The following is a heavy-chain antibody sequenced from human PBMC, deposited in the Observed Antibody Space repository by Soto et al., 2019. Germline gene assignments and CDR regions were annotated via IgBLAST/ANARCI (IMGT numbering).Heavy chain of an antibody. CDR2: IIPIYGTA. Sequence: GASVKVSCKASGGTFSTYAISWVRQAPGQGLEWMGGIIPIYGTANYAQKFQGRLTMTADESTSTVYMELSSLRSDDTAVYYCARGYCSSTSCYDWFDPWGQGTLVTVSS. CDR1: GGTFSTYA. CDR3: ARGYCSSTSCYDWFDP. D-gene: IGHD2-2*01. J-gene: IGHJ5*02. V-gene: IGHV1-69*13.